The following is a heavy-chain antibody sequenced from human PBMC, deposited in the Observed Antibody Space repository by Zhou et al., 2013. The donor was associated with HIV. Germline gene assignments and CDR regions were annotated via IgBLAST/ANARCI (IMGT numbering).Heavy chain of an antibody. J-gene: IGHJ2*01. CDR2: IIPIFGTA. CDR3: ARGGWVREVSPHVVRYFDL. D-gene: IGHD3-10*01. V-gene: IGHV1-69*14. CDR1: GGTFSSYA. Sequence: QVQLVQSGAEVKKPGSSVKVSCKASGGTFSSYAIGWVRQAPGQGLEWMGRIIPIFGTANYAQNFQGRVTITADKSTSTAYMELSSLRSEDTAVYYCARGGWVREVSPHVVRYFDLWGRGTLVTVSS.